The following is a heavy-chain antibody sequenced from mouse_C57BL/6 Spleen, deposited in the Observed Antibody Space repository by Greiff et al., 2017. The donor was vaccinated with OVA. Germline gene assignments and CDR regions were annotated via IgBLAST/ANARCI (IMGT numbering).Heavy chain of an antibody. CDR1: GYSFTGYY. CDR2: INPSTGGT. Sequence: VQLQQSGPELVKPGASVKISCKASGYSFTGYYMNWVKQSPEKSLEWIGEINPSTGGTTYNQKFKAKATLTVDKSSSTAYMQLKSLTSEDSAVYYCARDGKRGMDYWGQGTSVTVSS. J-gene: IGHJ4*01. CDR3: ARDGKRGMDY. V-gene: IGHV1-42*01.